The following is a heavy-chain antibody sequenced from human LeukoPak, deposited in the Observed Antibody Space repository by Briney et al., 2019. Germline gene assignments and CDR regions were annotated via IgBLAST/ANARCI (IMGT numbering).Heavy chain of an antibody. D-gene: IGHD2-15*01. Sequence: PGGSLRLSCAASGFTFRNNLMNWVRQAPGKGLEGVSFLSSTGGTIYYADSVKGRFTVSRDNGKNSLLLQMNSLRAEDTALYYCARGYSRAAFDIWGQGTVVAVSS. J-gene: IGHJ3*02. V-gene: IGHV3-48*01. CDR3: ARGYSRAAFDI. CDR1: GFTFRNNL. CDR2: LSSTGGTI.